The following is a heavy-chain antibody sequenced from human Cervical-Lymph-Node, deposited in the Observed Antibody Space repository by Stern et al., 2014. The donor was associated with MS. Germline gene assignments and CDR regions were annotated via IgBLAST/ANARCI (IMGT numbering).Heavy chain of an antibody. D-gene: IGHD3-22*01. CDR2: ISYDGSNK. CDR3: ARDGPNYDHNGRGDAFDV. V-gene: IGHV3-33*05. CDR1: GFPFSGPG. Sequence: VQLVESGGGVVQPGGSLRLSCAASGFPFSGPGLHWVRQAPGKGLEWVALISYDGSNKWYAESVNGRFPISRDSSRNTMFLQMNTLRLEDAAVYYCARDGPNYDHNGRGDAFDVWGQGAMVTVSP. J-gene: IGHJ3*01.